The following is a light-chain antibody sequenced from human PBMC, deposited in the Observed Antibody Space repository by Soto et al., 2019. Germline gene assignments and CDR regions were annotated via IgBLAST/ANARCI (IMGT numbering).Light chain of an antibody. J-gene: IGKJ5*01. CDR2: AAS. CDR1: QGISSY. Sequence: DIQLTQSPSSLSTSVRDRVTITCRASQGISSYLAWYQQKPGKAPKLLIYAASTLQSGVPSRFRGSGSGTDFTFTISRLQPEDIATYYCQQYENLPTFGQGTRLEIK. CDR3: QQYENLPT. V-gene: IGKV1-9*01.